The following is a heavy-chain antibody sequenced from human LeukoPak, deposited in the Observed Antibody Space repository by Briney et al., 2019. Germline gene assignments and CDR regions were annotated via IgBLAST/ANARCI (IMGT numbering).Heavy chain of an antibody. Sequence: GGSLRLSCAASGFTFDDYGMSWVRQAPGMGLEWVSVIYSGGSTYYADSVKGRFTISRDNSKNTLYLQMNSLRAEDTAVYYCARDSSYGYIDYWGQGTLVTVSS. CDR2: IYSGGST. V-gene: IGHV3-53*01. CDR3: ARDSSYGYIDY. CDR1: GFTFDDYG. J-gene: IGHJ4*02. D-gene: IGHD5-18*01.